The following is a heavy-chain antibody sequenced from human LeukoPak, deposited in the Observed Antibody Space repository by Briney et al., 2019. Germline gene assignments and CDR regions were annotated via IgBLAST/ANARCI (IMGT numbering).Heavy chain of an antibody. CDR2: ISWNSGSI. CDR1: GFTFDDYA. CDR3: ARDAVDTANAV. V-gene: IGHV3-9*01. D-gene: IGHD5-18*01. J-gene: IGHJ6*02. Sequence: GGSLRLSCAASGFTFDDYAMHWVRQAPGKGLEWVSGISWNSGSIGYADSVKGRFTISRDNAKNSLYLQMNSLRAEDTAVYYCARDAVDTANAVWGQGTTVTVSS.